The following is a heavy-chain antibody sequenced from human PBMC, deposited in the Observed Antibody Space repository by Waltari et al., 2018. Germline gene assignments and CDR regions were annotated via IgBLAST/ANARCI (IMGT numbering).Heavy chain of an antibody. CDR2: IKHAGNT. Sequence: QVHLQQWGAGLLTASETLSLTCAVDGGSFRGSNWSWVRQPPGKGLEGIGKIKHAGNTNFNPSLKSRVVISEDTSKSQFYLKLTFVTAADTGVYYCARLEDCSGGNCYSANNHPVDVWGQGTSVTVSS. CDR1: GGSFRGSN. CDR3: ARLEDCSGGNCYSANNHPVDV. J-gene: IGHJ6*02. D-gene: IGHD2-15*01. V-gene: IGHV4-34*01.